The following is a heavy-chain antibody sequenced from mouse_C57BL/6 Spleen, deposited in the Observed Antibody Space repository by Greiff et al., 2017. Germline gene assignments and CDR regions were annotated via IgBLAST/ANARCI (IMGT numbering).Heavy chain of an antibody. V-gene: IGHV14-2*01. Sequence: VQLQQSGAELVKPGASVKLSCTASGFNIKDYYMHWVKQRTEQGLEWIGRIDPEDGVTKYAPKFRGKATITADTSSNTAYLQLSSLTSEDTAVYYCARSDYGSSSAWFAYWGQGTLVTVSA. CDR1: GFNIKDYY. J-gene: IGHJ3*01. CDR3: ARSDYGSSSAWFAY. CDR2: IDPEDGVT. D-gene: IGHD1-1*01.